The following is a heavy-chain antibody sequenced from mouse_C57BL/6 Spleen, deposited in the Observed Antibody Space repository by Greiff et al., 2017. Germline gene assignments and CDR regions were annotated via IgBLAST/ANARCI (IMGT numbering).Heavy chain of an antibody. V-gene: IGHV1-42*01. Sequence: VQLQQSGPELVKPGASVKISCKASGYSFTGYYMNWVKQSPEKSLEWIGEINPSTGGTTYNQKFKAKATLTVDNSSSTAYMLLKSLTSEDSAVYYCARKDYTNQGFAYWGQGTLVTVSA. CDR3: ARKDYTNQGFAY. CDR2: INPSTGGT. D-gene: IGHD2-12*01. J-gene: IGHJ3*01. CDR1: GYSFTGYY.